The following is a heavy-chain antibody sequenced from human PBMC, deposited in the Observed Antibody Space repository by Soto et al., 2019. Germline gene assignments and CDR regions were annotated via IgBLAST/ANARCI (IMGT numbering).Heavy chain of an antibody. CDR3: STGDATKIVVTTYYGMGV. CDR2: TIPVFGTA. D-gene: IGHD4-17*01. Sequence: QVKLVQSGAEVKKPGSSVRVSCKASGGTLRNYGISWVRQAPGQGLEWMGGTIPVFGTANYAQKFQARVTITADESTSTGYMNVTSLRSEAKAVYYCSTGDATKIVVTTYYGMGVWGQGTTVTDS. V-gene: IGHV1-69*12. CDR1: GGTLRNYG. J-gene: IGHJ6*02.